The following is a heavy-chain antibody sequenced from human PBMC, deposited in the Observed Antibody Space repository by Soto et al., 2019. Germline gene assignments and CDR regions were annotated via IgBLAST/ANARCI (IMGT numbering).Heavy chain of an antibody. J-gene: IGHJ5*01. CDR3: STRAYDTNGYYRFDP. CDR2: INHSGRV. Sequence: SESLSLTCAVYGGSFSSHSWTWIRQSPGKGLEWIGDINHSGRVNYSPSLKSRVTISLDTSKNQFSLTLSAVTAADTAMYYCSTRAYDTNGYYRFDPWGQGTLVTVSS. D-gene: IGHD3-22*01. CDR1: GGSFSSHS. V-gene: IGHV4-34*01.